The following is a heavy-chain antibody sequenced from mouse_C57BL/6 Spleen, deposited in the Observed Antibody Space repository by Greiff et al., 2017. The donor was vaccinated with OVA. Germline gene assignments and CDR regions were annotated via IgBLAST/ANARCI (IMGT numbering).Heavy chain of an antibody. J-gene: IGHJ4*01. CDR1: GFTFSDYG. D-gene: IGHD2-1*01. CDR3: ARPYGNLFMDY. CDR2: ISSGSSTI. V-gene: IGHV5-17*01. Sequence: EVQVVESGGGLVKPGGSLKLSCAASGFTFSDYGMHWVRQAPEKGLEWVAYISSGSSTIYYADTVKGRFTISRDNAKTTLFLQMTSLRSEDTAMYYCARPYGNLFMDYWGQGTSVTVSS.